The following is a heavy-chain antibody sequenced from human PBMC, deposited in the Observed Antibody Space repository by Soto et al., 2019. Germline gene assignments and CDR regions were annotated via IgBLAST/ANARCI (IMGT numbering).Heavy chain of an antibody. CDR2: IYYSGNT. Sequence: QVQLQESGPGLVKPSQTLSLTCTVSGGSISNGGYYWSWIRQHPGKGLEWIGYIYYSGNTYSNPSLESRLPIPVHTPKNQFSLRLRSVTAADTAIYYCARTFFISDILTGSYFDYWGQGTLVTVSS. J-gene: IGHJ4*02. D-gene: IGHD3-9*01. CDR3: ARTFFISDILTGSYFDY. V-gene: IGHV4-31*03. CDR1: GGSISNGGYY.